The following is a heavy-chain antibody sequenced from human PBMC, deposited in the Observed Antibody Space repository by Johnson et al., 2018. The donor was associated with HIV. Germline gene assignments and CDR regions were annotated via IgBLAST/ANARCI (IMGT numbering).Heavy chain of an antibody. CDR3: ARGLQSMTGVVTRGAFDI. V-gene: IGHV3-53*01. Sequence: VQLVESGGGLIQPGGSLRLSCAASGVTVSTNYMSWVRQAPGKGLEWVSVIYSGGSTYYADSVKGRFTISRDNSKNTLCLQMNSLRVEDTAVYYCARGLQSMTGVVTRGAFDIWGQGTMVTVSS. CDR2: IYSGGST. CDR1: GVTVSTNY. J-gene: IGHJ3*02. D-gene: IGHD2-2*01.